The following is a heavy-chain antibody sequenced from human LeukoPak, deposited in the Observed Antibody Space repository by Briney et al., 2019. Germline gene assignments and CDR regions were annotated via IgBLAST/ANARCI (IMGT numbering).Heavy chain of an antibody. J-gene: IGHJ4*02. D-gene: IGHD1-1*01. CDR1: GFTFSRYW. Sequence: GGSLRLSCAASGFTFSRYWMTWVRQAPGKGLEWVANIKEDGSENSYVESVKGRFTISRDNAKNSLYLQLNSLRAEDTAVYFCVRQRYSDYWGQGTLVTVSS. CDR3: VRQRYSDY. CDR2: IKEDGSEN. V-gene: IGHV3-7*01.